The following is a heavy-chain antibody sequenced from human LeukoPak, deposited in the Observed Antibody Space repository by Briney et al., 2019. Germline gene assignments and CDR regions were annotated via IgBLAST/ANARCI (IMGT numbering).Heavy chain of an antibody. CDR1: GYTFTGYY. CDR2: INPNSGGT. Sequence: ASVKVSCTASGYTFTGYYMHWVRQAPGQGLEWMEWINPNSGGTNYAQKFQGRVTMTRDTSISTAYMELSRLRSGDTAVYYCARSPRRPYYYYMDVWGKGTTVTVSS. CDR3: ARSPRRPYYYYMDV. J-gene: IGHJ6*03. V-gene: IGHV1-2*02. D-gene: IGHD1-1*01.